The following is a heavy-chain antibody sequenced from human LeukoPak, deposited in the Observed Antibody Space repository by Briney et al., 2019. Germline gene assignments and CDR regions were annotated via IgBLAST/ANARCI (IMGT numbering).Heavy chain of an antibody. J-gene: IGHJ4*02. CDR1: GFTFSRYW. CDR2: IKNDGSEE. Sequence: GGSLRLSCAASGFTFSRYWMRWVRQAPGKGLEGVANIKNDGSEEYYVDSVKGRFTISRDNAKNSLYLQMNSLRAEDMALYYCAKGLGSSSWFSFDYWGQGTLVTVSS. CDR3: AKGLGSSSWFSFDY. V-gene: IGHV3-7*03. D-gene: IGHD6-13*01.